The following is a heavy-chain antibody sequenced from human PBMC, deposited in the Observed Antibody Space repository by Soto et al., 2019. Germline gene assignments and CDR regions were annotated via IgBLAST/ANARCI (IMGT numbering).Heavy chain of an antibody. CDR1: GGSISSGDYY. CDR2: IYYSGST. CDR3: ARGTTVETGNY. D-gene: IGHD4-17*01. J-gene: IGHJ4*02. Sequence: SETLSLTCTVSGGSISSGDYYWSWIRQPPGKGLEWIGYIYYSGSTNYNPSLKSRVTISVDTSKNQFSLKLSSVTAADTAVYYCARGTTVETGNYWGQGTLVTVSS. V-gene: IGHV4-30-4*01.